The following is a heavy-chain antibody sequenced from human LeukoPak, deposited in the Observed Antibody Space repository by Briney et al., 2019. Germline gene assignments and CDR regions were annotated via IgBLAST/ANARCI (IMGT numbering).Heavy chain of an antibody. D-gene: IGHD6-19*01. Sequence: GSSVKVSCKASGGTFSSYAISWVRQAPGQGLEWKGRIIPICGTANDAQKFQGGVTITTDESTITGYMELSSLRSEDTAVYYCARDFLPGSSGRYPGWAGLDYWGQGTLVTVST. V-gene: IGHV1-69*05. CDR1: GGTFSSYA. J-gene: IGHJ4*02. CDR3: ARDFLPGSSGRYPGWAGLDY. CDR2: IIPICGTA.